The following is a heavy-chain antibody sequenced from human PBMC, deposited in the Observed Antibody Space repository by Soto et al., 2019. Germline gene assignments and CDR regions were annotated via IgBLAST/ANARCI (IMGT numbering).Heavy chain of an antibody. J-gene: IGHJ4*02. Sequence: KTSETLSLTCTVSGGSVRGGYYYWSWIRQPPGKGLEWIGYIDYSGSTNYNPSLKSRVTMSIDTSKNQFSLKLSSVTAADTAVYYCARVSSIAVAGPSSFFHRFDYWGQGTLVTVSS. CDR3: ARVSSIAVAGPSSFFHRFDY. CDR2: IDYSGST. V-gene: IGHV4-61*01. CDR1: GGSVRGGYYY. D-gene: IGHD6-19*01.